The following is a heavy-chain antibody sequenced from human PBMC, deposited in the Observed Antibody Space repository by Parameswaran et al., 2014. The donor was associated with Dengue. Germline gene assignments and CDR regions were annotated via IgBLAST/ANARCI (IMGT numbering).Heavy chain of an antibody. CDR3: ARTVGAPYAYDV. V-gene: IGHV2-26*01. Sequence: PGKALEWLAHIFANDEKSYTSSLKNRVTIFRDASKSRVVLVMTNMDPADTATYYCARTVGAPYAYDVWGLGTMVTVSS. D-gene: IGHD1-26*01. CDR2: IFANDEK. J-gene: IGHJ3*01.